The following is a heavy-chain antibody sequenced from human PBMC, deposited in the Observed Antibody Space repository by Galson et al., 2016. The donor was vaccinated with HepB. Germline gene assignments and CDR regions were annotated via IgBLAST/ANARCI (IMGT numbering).Heavy chain of an antibody. V-gene: IGHV3-72*01. CDR3: ARDQGGGSYLNL. CDR1: GFAFSAPY. D-gene: IGHD1-26*01. Sequence: SLRLSCAASGFAFSAPYMDWVRQAPGKGLEWVGRIRNKATRYMTEYAASVRGRFSISRDDPKNSTYLQMNSLKIEDTAVYYCARDQGGGSYLNLWGQGTLVTVSS. J-gene: IGHJ4*02. CDR2: IRNKATRYMT.